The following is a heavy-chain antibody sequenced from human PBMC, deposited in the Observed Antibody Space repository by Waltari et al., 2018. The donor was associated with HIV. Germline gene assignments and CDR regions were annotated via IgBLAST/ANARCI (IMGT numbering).Heavy chain of an antibody. CDR2: INHSGST. CDR1: GGSFSDYY. Sequence: QGQLQQWGAGLLKPSATLSLTCAVYGGSFSDYYLNWIRQYPGKGLEWIGEINHSGSTNYNPSLKSRVTISVDTSKNQFSLKVSSVTAADTAAYYCARRSLDRYFDLWGRGTLVTVSS. CDR3: ARRSLDRYFDL. V-gene: IGHV4-34*01. J-gene: IGHJ2*01.